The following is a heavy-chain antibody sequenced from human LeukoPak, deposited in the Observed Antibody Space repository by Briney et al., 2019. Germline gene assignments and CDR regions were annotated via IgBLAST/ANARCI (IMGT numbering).Heavy chain of an antibody. J-gene: IGHJ6*03. CDR1: GGSISSYY. CDR2: IYTSGST. Sequence: SETLSLTCTASGGSISSYYWSWIRQPAGKGLEWIGRIYTSGSTNYNPSLKSRVTMSVDTSKNQFSLKLSSVTAADTAVYYCARQARYSGSYYYYYMDVWGKGTTVTVSS. V-gene: IGHV4-4*07. CDR3: ARQARYSGSYYYYYMDV. D-gene: IGHD1-26*01.